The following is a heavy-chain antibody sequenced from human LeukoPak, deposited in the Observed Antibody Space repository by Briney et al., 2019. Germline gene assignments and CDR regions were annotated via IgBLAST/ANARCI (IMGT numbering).Heavy chain of an antibody. CDR3: AKEAAAGFDY. D-gene: IGHD6-13*01. CDR1: GXSISNYY. V-gene: IGHV4-59*01. CDR2: VYYSGST. J-gene: IGHJ4*02. Sequence: TSETLSLTWTVSGXSISNYYWSWIRQPPGKGLEWIAYVYYSGSTNYNPSLKSRVSMSVDTSKKQISLKLASVTAADTAVYFCAKEAAAGFDYWGQGILVTVSS.